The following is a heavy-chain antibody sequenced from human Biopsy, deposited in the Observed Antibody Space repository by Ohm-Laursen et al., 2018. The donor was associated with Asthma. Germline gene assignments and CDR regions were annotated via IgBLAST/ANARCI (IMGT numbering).Heavy chain of an antibody. Sequence: SSVKVSCNASGDSFSNYAISWVRQAPGQGLEWMGGLIPVLGTPDHAQMFEGRVTITADESTSTAYMELSSLSSEDTAVYYCARGYSGSDRIVYYYSGLEVWGQGNTVTVSS. V-gene: IGHV1-69*01. CDR3: ARGYSGSDRIVYYYSGLEV. CDR1: GDSFSNYA. CDR2: LIPVLGTP. D-gene: IGHD5-12*01. J-gene: IGHJ6*02.